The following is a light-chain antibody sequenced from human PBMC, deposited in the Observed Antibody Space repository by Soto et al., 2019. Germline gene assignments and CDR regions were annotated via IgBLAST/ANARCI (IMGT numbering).Light chain of an antibody. CDR1: TGAVTSGHS. Sequence: QSVVTQEPSLTVSPGGTVTLTCGSSTGAVTSGHSPYWFQQKPGQAPRTLIYDTSNKHSWTPARFSGSLLGGKAALTLSGAQPEDEAEYYRLLSYSGARVVFGGGTKLTVL. J-gene: IGLJ2*01. V-gene: IGLV7-46*01. CDR3: LLSYSGARVV. CDR2: DTS.